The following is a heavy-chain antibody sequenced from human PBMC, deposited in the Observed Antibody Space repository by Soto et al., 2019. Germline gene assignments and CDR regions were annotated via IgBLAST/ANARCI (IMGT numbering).Heavy chain of an antibody. CDR2: INPSGGST. D-gene: IGHD6-6*01. Sequence: ASVKVSCKASGYTFTSYYMHWVRQAPGQGLEWMGIINPSGGSTSYAQKFQGRVTMTRDTSTSTVYMELSSLRSEDTAVYYCARVQSIAARPMRPIFDYWGQGTLVTVS. CDR1: GYTFTSYY. J-gene: IGHJ4*02. V-gene: IGHV1-46*01. CDR3: ARVQSIAARPMRPIFDY.